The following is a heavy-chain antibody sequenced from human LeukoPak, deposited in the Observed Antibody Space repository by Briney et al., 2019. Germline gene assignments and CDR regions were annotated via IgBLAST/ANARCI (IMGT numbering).Heavy chain of an antibody. D-gene: IGHD3-3*01. CDR1: GYSFTSYW. Sequence: GESLKISCKGSGYSFTSYWIGWVRPMPGKGLEWMGIIYPGDSDTRYSPPFQGQVTISADKSISTAYLQWSSLKASDTAMYYCARTSKYYDFWSGYYENDAFDIWGQGTMVTVSS. J-gene: IGHJ3*02. CDR2: IYPGDSDT. CDR3: ARTSKYYDFWSGYYENDAFDI. V-gene: IGHV5-51*01.